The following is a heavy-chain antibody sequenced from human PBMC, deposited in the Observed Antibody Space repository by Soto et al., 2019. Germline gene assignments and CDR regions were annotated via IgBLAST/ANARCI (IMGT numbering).Heavy chain of an antibody. Sequence: QVQLVQSGAEVKKPGASVKVSCKASGYTFTSYGISWVRQAPGQGLERMGWISAYNGNTKNAQKPQXXXTXXTDTSTSTAYMELRSLRSDDTAVYYCARDSPPVDYWRQGTLVTVSS. V-gene: IGHV1-18*01. CDR2: ISAYNGNT. CDR3: ARDSPPVDY. J-gene: IGHJ4*02. CDR1: GYTFTSYG.